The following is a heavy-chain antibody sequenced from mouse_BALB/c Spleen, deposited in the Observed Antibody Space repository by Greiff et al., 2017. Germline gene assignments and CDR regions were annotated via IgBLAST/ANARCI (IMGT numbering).Heavy chain of an antibody. D-gene: IGHD2-10*02. CDR2: IWAGGST. CDR1: GFSLTSYG. V-gene: IGHV2-9*02. Sequence: VQRVESGPGLVAPSQSLSITCTVSGFSLTSYGVHWVRQPPGKGLEWLGVIWAGGSTNYNSALMSRLSISKDNSKSQVFLKMNSLQTDDTAMYYCARAGYGNQYYYAMDDWGQGTSVTVSS. CDR3: ARAGYGNQYYYAMDD. J-gene: IGHJ4*01.